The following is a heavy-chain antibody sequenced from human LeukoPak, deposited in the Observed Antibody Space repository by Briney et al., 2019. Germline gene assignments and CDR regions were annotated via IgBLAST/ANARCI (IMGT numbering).Heavy chain of an antibody. D-gene: IGHD5-12*01. Sequence: GGSLRLSCAASGSTLSSYAMSWVRQAPGKGLEWVAATSGSGVNSYYADSVRGRFTISRDNSQNTLYLQMDSLRAEDTALYYCAKEYSGYDFDYWGQGTLVTVSS. CDR3: AKEYSGYDFDY. J-gene: IGHJ4*02. V-gene: IGHV3-23*01. CDR2: TSGSGVNS. CDR1: GSTLSSYA.